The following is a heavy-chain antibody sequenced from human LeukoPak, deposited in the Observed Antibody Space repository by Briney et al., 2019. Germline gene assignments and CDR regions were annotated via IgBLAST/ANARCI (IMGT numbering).Heavy chain of an antibody. CDR1: GGTFSSYA. CDR3: AREGAAGTLNFDY. J-gene: IGHJ4*02. V-gene: IGHV1-69*05. D-gene: IGHD6-13*01. Sequence: SVKVSCKASGGTFSSYAISWVRQAPGQGLEWMGGIIPIFGTANYAQKFQGRVTITTDESTSTAYMELGSLRSEDTAVYYCAREGAAGTLNFDYWGQGTLVTVSS. CDR2: IIPIFGTA.